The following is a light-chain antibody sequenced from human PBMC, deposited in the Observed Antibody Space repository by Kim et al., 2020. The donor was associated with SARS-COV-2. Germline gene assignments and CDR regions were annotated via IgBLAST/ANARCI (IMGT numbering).Light chain of an antibody. Sequence: SSELTQDPAVSVALGQTVRLTCQGDSLRSYYASWYQQKPGQAPVLVIYGKNNRPSGIPDRFSGSSSGNTASLTIPGAQAEDEADYYCNPRDSSGNHYVFG. CDR2: GKN. CDR3: NPRDSSGNHYV. V-gene: IGLV3-19*01. J-gene: IGLJ1*01. CDR1: SLRSYY.